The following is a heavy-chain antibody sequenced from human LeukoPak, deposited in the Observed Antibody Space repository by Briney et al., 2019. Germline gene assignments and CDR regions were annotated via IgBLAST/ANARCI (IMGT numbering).Heavy chain of an antibody. Sequence: GESLKISCKGSGYSFSSYWIVWVRQVPGRGLEWMGIIYPGDSDTRYSPSFQGQVTISADKSISTAYLQWSSLKASDTAMYYCARRAANSPFDYWGQGALVTVSS. V-gene: IGHV5-51*01. CDR3: ARRAANSPFDY. CDR2: IYPGDSDT. D-gene: IGHD2-21*01. J-gene: IGHJ4*02. CDR1: GYSFSSYW.